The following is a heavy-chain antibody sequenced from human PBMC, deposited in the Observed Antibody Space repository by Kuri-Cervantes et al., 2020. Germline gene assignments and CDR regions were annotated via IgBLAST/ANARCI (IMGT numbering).Heavy chain of an antibody. CDR1: GFTLSSYA. CDR2: ISGSGSST. CDR3: ARDGIAARPGDY. D-gene: IGHD6-6*01. J-gene: IGHJ4*02. V-gene: IGHV3-23*01. Sequence: GEALNISCAAPGFTLSSYAMSWVRQAPGKGLEWVSAISGSGSSTFYADSVRGRFTISRDNSKNTLYLQMNSLRSDDTAVYYCARDGIAARPGDYWGQGTMVTVSS.